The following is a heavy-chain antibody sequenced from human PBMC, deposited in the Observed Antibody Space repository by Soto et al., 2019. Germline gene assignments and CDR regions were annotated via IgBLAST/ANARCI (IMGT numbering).Heavy chain of an antibody. CDR3: ARVPSPFDFYYAMDV. D-gene: IGHD3-16*01. V-gene: IGHV4-30-4*02. CDR1: GDSIGSGNKY. J-gene: IGHJ6*02. Sequence: SETLSLTCTVSGDSIGSGNKYWSWIRHAPGKGLEWIGYIFSSGTTYYNPSLKSRLTMSLDTSQNQFSLKLNSVTAADTAVYFCARVPSPFDFYYAMDVWGQGTTVS. CDR2: IFSSGTT.